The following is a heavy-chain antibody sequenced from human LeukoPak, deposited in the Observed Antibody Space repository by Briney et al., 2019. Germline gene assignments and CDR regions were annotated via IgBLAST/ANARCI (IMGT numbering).Heavy chain of an antibody. J-gene: IGHJ4*02. CDR2: LYIGGST. CDR3: MTAAGYNFGQY. CDR1: GLTVNNDY. Sequence: TGGSLRLSCAASGLTVNNDYMNWVRQAPGKGLEWVSALYIGGSTYYADSVRGRFTISRDNSKNTLYLQMNSLRAEDTAIYYCMTAAGYNFGQYWGQGTLVTVSS. V-gene: IGHV3-53*01. D-gene: IGHD5-18*01.